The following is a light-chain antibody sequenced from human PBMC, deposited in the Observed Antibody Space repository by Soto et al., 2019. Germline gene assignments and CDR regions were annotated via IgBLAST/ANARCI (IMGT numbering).Light chain of an antibody. J-gene: IGKJ1*01. V-gene: IGKV3-15*01. CDR2: GAS. CDR3: LHYKDWPRWT. Sequence: EIVLTQSPGTLSLSPGERATLSCRASQSVSSSYLAWYQQKPGQAPRLLMYGASTRADGIPARFTGSGSGTEFTLTIDSLQSEDFAVYYCLHYKDWPRWTFGQGTKVDIK. CDR1: QSVSSSY.